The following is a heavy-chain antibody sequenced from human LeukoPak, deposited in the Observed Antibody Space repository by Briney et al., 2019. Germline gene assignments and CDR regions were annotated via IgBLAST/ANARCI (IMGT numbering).Heavy chain of an antibody. D-gene: IGHD3-22*01. Sequence: PSETLSLTCTVSGGSISSSSYYWGWIRQPPGKGLEWIGSIYYSGSTYYNPSLKSRVTISVDTSKNQFSLKLSSVTAADTAVYYCARRHDSSGYYFDYWGQGTLVTVSS. CDR1: GGSISSSSYY. CDR2: IYYSGST. J-gene: IGHJ4*02. CDR3: ARRHDSSGYYFDY. V-gene: IGHV4-39*01.